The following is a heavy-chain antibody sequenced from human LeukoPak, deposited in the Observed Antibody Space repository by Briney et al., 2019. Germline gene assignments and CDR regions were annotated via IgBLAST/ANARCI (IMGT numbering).Heavy chain of an antibody. CDR1: GGSISSYY. CDR2: IYYSGST. D-gene: IGHD6-13*01. V-gene: IGHV4-59*01. J-gene: IGHJ5*02. CDR3: ARDQGSSSWYSANWFDP. Sequence: SETLSLTCTVSGGSISSYYWSWIRQPPGKGLEWIGYIYYSGSTNYNPSLKSRVTISVDTSKNQFSLKLSSATAADTAVYYCARDQGSSSWYSANWFDPWGQGTLVTVSS.